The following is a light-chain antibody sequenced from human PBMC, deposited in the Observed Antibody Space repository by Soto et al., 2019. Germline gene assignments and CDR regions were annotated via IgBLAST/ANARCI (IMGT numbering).Light chain of an antibody. V-gene: IGKV3-20*01. CDR3: QQYGSSPTWT. J-gene: IGKJ1*01. Sequence: VLSQSPGTLSLSPGETATLSRRASHSVSSTYLSRYQQKPGQAPRLLIYDASNRATGIPAGFSGSGSGTDFTLTISRLEPEDSAVYYCQQYGSSPTWTFGQGTKVDIK. CDR2: DAS. CDR1: HSVSSTY.